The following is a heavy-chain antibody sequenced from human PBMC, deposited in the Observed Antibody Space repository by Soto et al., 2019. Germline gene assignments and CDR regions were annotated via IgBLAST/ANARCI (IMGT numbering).Heavy chain of an antibody. Sequence: ASVKVSCKASGYTFTGYYMHWVRQAPGQGLEWMGWINPNSGGTNYAQKFQGRVTMTRDTSISTAYMELSRLRSDDTAVYYCARDSQQIAAAAPGDAFDIWGQGTMVTVSS. CDR3: ARDSQQIAAAAPGDAFDI. D-gene: IGHD6-13*01. CDR2: INPNSGGT. J-gene: IGHJ3*02. V-gene: IGHV1-2*02. CDR1: GYTFTGYY.